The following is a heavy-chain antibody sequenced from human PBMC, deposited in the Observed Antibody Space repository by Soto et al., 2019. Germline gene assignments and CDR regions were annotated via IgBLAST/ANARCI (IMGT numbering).Heavy chain of an antibody. J-gene: IGHJ6*02. CDR1: GYTFTSYG. Sequence: SCKASGYTFTSYGMHWVRQAPGKGLEWVAVISYDGSNKYYADSVKGRFTISRDNSKNTLYLQMNSLRAEDTAVYYCAKILQLGDYAYYYYGMDVWGQGTTVTVSS. CDR2: ISYDGSNK. D-gene: IGHD4-17*01. CDR3: AKILQLGDYAYYYYGMDV. V-gene: IGHV3-30*18.